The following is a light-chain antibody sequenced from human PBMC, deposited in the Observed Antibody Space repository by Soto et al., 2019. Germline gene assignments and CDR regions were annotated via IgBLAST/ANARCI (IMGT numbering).Light chain of an antibody. J-gene: IGLJ1*01. CDR1: SSDVGGFNS. V-gene: IGLV2-14*03. Sequence: QSALTQPASVSGSPGQSITISCTGTSSDVGGFNSVSWYQLRPGTAPKLILYDVVDRPSGVSYRFSGSKSGNTASLTISGLQAVDEADYFCRSYTSTMTNVFGSGTRSPS. CDR3: RSYTSTMTNV. CDR2: DVV.